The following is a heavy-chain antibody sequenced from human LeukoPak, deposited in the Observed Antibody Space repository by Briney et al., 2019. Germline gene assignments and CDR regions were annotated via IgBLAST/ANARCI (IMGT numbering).Heavy chain of an antibody. CDR2: INQNGGEK. J-gene: IGHJ4*02. CDR3: ARYRHLGY. CDR1: GFTVSMYW. Sequence: GGSLRLSCAASGFTVSMYWMSWVRQAPGKGLEWVANINQNGGEKYYVDSVKGRFTISRDNGKNSLYLQMDSLRAEDTAVYYCARYRHLGYWGQGTLVTVSS. V-gene: IGHV3-7*01.